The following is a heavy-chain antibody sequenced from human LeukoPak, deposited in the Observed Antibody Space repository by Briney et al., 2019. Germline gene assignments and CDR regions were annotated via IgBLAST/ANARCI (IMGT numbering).Heavy chain of an antibody. V-gene: IGHV3-9*01. CDR3: AKDMGWRVLRYAIDY. CDR2: ISWNSGSI. CDR1: GFTFDDYA. Sequence: PGGSLRLSCAASGFTFDDYAMHWVRQAPGKGLEWVSGISWNSGSIGYADSVKGRFTISRDNAKNSLYLQMNSLRAEDTALYYCAKDMGWRVLRYAIDYWGQGTLVTVPS. J-gene: IGHJ4*02. D-gene: IGHD3-9*01.